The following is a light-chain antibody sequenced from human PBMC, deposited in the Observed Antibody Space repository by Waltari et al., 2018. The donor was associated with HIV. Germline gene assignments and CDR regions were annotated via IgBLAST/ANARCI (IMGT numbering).Light chain of an antibody. V-gene: IGLV1-47*01. CDR3: AAWDDSLSVV. CDR2: RNN. CDR1: SSNIGSNY. J-gene: IGLJ2*01. Sequence: QSVLTQPPSASGTPGQRVTISCSGSSSNIGSNYVYWYQQLPGTAPKLLIYRNNQRPSGGPDRFSGSKAGTSASLAISGLRSEDEADYYGAAWDDSLSVVFGGGTKLTVL.